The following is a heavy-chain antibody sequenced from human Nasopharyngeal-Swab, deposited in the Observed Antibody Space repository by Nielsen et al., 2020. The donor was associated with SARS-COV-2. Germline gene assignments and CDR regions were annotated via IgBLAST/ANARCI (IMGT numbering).Heavy chain of an antibody. V-gene: IGHV4-59*01. Sequence: SETLSLTCTVSGGSISSYYWSWIRQPPGKGLEWIGNIYYSGSTNYNPSLKSRVTISVDTSKNQFSLKLSSVTAADTAVYYCARDRPAAADSNYYYGMDVWGQGTTVTVSS. CDR3: ARDRPAAADSNYYYGMDV. CDR2: IYYSGST. D-gene: IGHD6-13*01. J-gene: IGHJ6*02. CDR1: GGSISSYY.